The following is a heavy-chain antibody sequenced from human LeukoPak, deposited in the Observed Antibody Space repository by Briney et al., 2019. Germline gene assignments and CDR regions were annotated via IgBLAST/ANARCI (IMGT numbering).Heavy chain of an antibody. Sequence: GGSLRLSCEASGLTFDIYSVSWVRQAPGKGREWVADISNSGGITMYAGSVKGRFTISRDNYKNTVYLQMNSLRAEDTAVYYCSKGRQAAGHLAHDNWGQGALVTVSS. CDR1: GLTFDIYS. V-gene: IGHV3-23*01. J-gene: IGHJ4*02. D-gene: IGHD1-14*01. CDR2: ISNSGGIT. CDR3: SKGRQAAGHLAHDN.